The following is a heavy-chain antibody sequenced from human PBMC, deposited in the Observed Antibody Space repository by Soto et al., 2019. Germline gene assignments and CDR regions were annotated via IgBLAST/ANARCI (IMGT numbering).Heavy chain of an antibody. Sequence: LSLTCTVSGGSISSYYWSWIRQPPGKGLEWIGYIHYNGNTKYNPSLKSRVSMSVDTSKNQFSLRLISVTAADTAKYFCAREGNLGRWLQPLDFWGQGTLVTVSS. D-gene: IGHD5-12*01. CDR2: IHYNGNT. J-gene: IGHJ4*02. CDR3: AREGNLGRWLQPLDF. CDR1: GGSISSYY. V-gene: IGHV4-59*01.